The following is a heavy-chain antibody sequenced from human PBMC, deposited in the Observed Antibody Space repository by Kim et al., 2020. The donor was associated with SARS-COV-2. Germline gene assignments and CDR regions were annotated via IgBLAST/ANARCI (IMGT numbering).Heavy chain of an antibody. CDR2: ISYDGSNK. CDR3: ARDLVGGGYNFGY. V-gene: IGHV3-33*05. Sequence: GSLRLSCAASGFTFSSYGMHWVRQAPGKGLEWVAVISYDGSNKYYADSVKGRFTISRDNSKNTLYLQMNSLRAEDTAVYYCARDLVGGGYNFGYWGQGTLVTVSS. J-gene: IGHJ4*02. CDR1: GFTFSSYG. D-gene: IGHD5-12*01.